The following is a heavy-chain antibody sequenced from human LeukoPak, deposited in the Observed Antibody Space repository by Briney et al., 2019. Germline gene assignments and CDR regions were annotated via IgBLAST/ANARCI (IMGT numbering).Heavy chain of an antibody. D-gene: IGHD6-6*01. CDR1: GYTFTSYD. V-gene: IGHV1-8*01. CDR2: MNPNSGNT. Sequence: ASVKVSCKASGYTFTSYDINWVRQATGQGLEWMGWMNPNSGNTGYAQKFQGRVTMTRNTSISTAYMELSSLRSEDTAVYYCAGVTAARPYYYYMDVWGKGTTVTVSS. CDR3: AGVTAARPYYYYMDV. J-gene: IGHJ6*03.